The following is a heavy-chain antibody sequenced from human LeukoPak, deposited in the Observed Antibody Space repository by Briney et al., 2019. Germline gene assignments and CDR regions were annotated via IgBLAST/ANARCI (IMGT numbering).Heavy chain of an antibody. Sequence: PGGSLRLSCAASGFTFSSYGMSWVRQAPGKGLEWVSAISGSGGSTYYADSVKGRLTISRDNSKNTLYLQMNSLRAEDTAVYYCAKRGADGSGSYYNGMDVWGQGTTVTVSS. D-gene: IGHD3-10*01. V-gene: IGHV3-23*01. CDR1: GFTFSSYG. CDR3: AKRGADGSGSYYNGMDV. J-gene: IGHJ6*02. CDR2: ISGSGGST.